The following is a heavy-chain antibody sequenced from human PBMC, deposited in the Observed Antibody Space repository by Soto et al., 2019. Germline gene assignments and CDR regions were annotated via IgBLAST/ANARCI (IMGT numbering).Heavy chain of an antibody. CDR1: GFTFSSYS. J-gene: IGHJ4*02. CDR3: ARGYSSSWYGDYFDS. V-gene: IGHV3-48*02. Sequence: PGGSLRLSCAASGFTFSSYSMNWVRQAPGKGLEWVSYISSSSSTIYYADSVKGRFTISRDNAKNSLYLQMNSLRDEDTAVYYCARGYSSSWYGDYFDSWGQGTMVTVSS. D-gene: IGHD6-13*01. CDR2: ISSSSSTI.